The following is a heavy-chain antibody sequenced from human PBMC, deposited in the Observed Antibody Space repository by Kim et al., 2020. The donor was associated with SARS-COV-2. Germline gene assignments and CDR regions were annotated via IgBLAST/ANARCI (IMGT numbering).Heavy chain of an antibody. D-gene: IGHD3-9*01. CDR3: AREYYDILTGYQGNIDY. J-gene: IGHJ4*01. Sequence: ASVKVSCKASGYTFTIYSMHWVRQAPGQRLEWMGWINAGNGKTKYSQKFQGRVTITSDTSASTAYMDLSSLTSEDTAVYYCAREYYDILTGYQGNIDYWGHGTLVTVAS. V-gene: IGHV1-3*01. CDR2: INAGNGKT. CDR1: GYTFTIYS.